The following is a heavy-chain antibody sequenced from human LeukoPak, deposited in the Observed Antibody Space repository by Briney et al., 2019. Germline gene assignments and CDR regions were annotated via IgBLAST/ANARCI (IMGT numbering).Heavy chain of an antibody. CDR2: IYYSGNT. CDR3: ARLRVQNYGGNWGFDY. CDR1: GGSIRSYY. D-gene: IGHD4-23*01. J-gene: IGHJ4*02. Sequence: SETLSLTCTVSGGSIRSYYWSWIRQPPGKGLEWIGYIYYSGNTNYNPSLKSRVTISVDTSKNQFSLKLSSVTAADTAVYYCARLRVQNYGGNWGFDYWGQGTLVTVSS. V-gene: IGHV4-59*08.